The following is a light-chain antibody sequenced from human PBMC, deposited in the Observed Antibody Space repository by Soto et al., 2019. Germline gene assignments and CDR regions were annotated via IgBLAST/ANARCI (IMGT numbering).Light chain of an antibody. V-gene: IGLV1-51*01. CDR1: SSNIGDNY. CDR2: DND. Sequence: QSALTQPPSVSAAPGQQVTISCSGSSSNIGDNYVSWYQRLPGTAPKLVVYDNDRRPSGIPGRFSGSKSGTSATLVITGLQTGDEADYYCGTWDDRLDGNYVFGTGTKLTVL. CDR3: GTWDDRLDGNYV. J-gene: IGLJ1*01.